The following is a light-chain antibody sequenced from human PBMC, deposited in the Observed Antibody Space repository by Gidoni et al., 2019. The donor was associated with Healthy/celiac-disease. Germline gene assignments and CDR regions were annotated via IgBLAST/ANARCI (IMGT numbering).Light chain of an antibody. J-gene: IGKJ2*01. Sequence: DIERTQSTSSLSASVGDRVTITCRASQSISSYLNWYQQKPGKAPKLLIYAASSLHSGVPSRFRGSGSGTDFTLTISSLQPEDFATYFCHPSYSTPLGSTFGQGTKLEIK. CDR3: HPSYSTPLGST. V-gene: IGKV1-39*01. CDR1: QSISSY. CDR2: AAS.